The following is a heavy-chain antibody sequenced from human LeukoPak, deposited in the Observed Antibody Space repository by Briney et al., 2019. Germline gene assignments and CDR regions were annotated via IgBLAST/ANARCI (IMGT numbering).Heavy chain of an antibody. CDR1: GVYINSLY. V-gene: IGHV4-59*11. CDR2: IYDSGIT. Sequence: PSQTLSLICSVSGVYINSLYFIWILLIPGKSLEWIGYIYDSGITKYNPSHKSRVTISVDTSKNQFSLRLRSVTAADTAVYFCARAYSSASWFDPWGQGTLVTVSS. J-gene: IGHJ5*02. CDR3: ARAYSSASWFDP. D-gene: IGHD3-22*01.